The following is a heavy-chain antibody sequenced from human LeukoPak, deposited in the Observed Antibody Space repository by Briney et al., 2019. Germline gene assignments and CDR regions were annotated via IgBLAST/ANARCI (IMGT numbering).Heavy chain of an antibody. J-gene: IGHJ5*02. CDR1: GYSIISGYS. Sequence: PLETLSLICTVSGYSIISGYSWEWIRQPPGKGLEWIGSFHYSGSTYYNPSLMSRVAISGDTSKNQFSLWLSSVTAADTAVYYCARAYCSSTSCYTEGWFDPWGQGTLVTVSS. V-gene: IGHV4-38-2*02. CDR3: ARAYCSSTSCYTEGWFDP. D-gene: IGHD2-2*02. CDR2: FHYSGST.